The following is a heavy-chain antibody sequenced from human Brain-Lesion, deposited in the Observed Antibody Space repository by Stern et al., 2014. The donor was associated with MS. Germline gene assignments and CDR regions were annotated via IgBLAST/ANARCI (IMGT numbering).Heavy chain of an antibody. D-gene: IGHD3-3*01. J-gene: IGHJ6*02. CDR1: GYIFTGYY. CDR2: INPNTGGT. CDR3: ARDQRGITIFGVVTDYYYLGMDV. Sequence: QVQLVQSGAEVKKPGASVKVSCNTSGYIFTGYYIHWVRQAPGQGLEWMAWINPNTGGTKYAQKFQGRVTMSSDTSISTAYVELSSLTSDDTAVYYCARDQRGITIFGVVTDYYYLGMDVWGQGTTVTVSS. V-gene: IGHV1-2*02.